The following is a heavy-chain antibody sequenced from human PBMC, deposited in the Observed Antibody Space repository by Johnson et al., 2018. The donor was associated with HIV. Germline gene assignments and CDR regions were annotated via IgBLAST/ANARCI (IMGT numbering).Heavy chain of an antibody. CDR2: IWYDGSNK. Sequence: QVQLVESGGGLVQPGGSLRMSCVASGFTFSSYGMHWVRQAPGKGLEWVAVIWYDGSNKYYADSVKGRFTISRDNSKNTLYLQMNSLKAEDTAVYYCVSSGCQRCAFDIWGQGTMVTVSS. CDR3: VSSGCQRCAFDI. V-gene: IGHV3-33*08. CDR1: GFTFSSYG. J-gene: IGHJ3*02. D-gene: IGHD6-19*01.